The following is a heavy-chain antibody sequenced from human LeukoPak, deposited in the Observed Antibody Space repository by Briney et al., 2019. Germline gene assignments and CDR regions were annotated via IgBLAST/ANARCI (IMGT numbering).Heavy chain of an antibody. Sequence: PSETLSLTCTVSGGSISSYYWSWIRQPPGKGLEWIGYIYYSGSTNYNPSLKSRVTISEDTSKNQFSLKLSSVTAADTAVYYCASGWRDGYNPLYYYGMDVWGQGTTVTVSS. J-gene: IGHJ6*02. CDR2: IYYSGST. D-gene: IGHD5-24*01. CDR3: ASGWRDGYNPLYYYGMDV. CDR1: GGSISSYY. V-gene: IGHV4-59*08.